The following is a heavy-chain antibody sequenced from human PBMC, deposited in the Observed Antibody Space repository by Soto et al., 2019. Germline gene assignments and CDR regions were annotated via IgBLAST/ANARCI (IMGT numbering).Heavy chain of an antibody. CDR3: ARLGTRFYFQH. J-gene: IGHJ1*01. V-gene: IGHV4-4*02. Sequence: QVQLQESGPGLVKSSGTLSLTCAVSGDSISSPHWWSWVRQPPGKGLEWIGEIYHSGTTNYNPSLKSRVTMSVDKSKNQLSLMLSSVTAADTAVYYCARLGTRFYFQHWCQGTLVTVSS. CDR2: IYHSGTT. D-gene: IGHD1-1*01. CDR1: GDSISSPHW.